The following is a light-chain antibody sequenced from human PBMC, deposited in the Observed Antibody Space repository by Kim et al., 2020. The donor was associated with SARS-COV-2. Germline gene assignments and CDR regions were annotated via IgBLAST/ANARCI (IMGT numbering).Light chain of an antibody. J-gene: IGLJ1*01. Sequence: SVSQGQTGFITSSGVKLGDKDAVWYQQKPGESPVLVIDQDSKRPSGIPERFSGSNSGNTVTLTISGTQAMDEADYYCQAWDSRTYVFGTGTKVTVL. V-gene: IGLV3-1*01. CDR2: QDS. CDR3: QAWDSRTYV. CDR1: KLGDKD.